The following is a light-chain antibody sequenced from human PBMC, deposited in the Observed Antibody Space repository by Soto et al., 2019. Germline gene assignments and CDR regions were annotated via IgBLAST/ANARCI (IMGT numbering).Light chain of an antibody. CDR1: QGISNY. Sequence: DIQMTQSPSSLSASVGDRVTITCRASQGISNYLAWYQQKPGKVPKLLIYVASTLQSEVPSRFSGSGSGTDFTLTISSLQPEDVATYYCQKYNSAPCTCGQGTKVEIK. CDR3: QKYNSAPCT. J-gene: IGKJ1*01. V-gene: IGKV1-27*01. CDR2: VAS.